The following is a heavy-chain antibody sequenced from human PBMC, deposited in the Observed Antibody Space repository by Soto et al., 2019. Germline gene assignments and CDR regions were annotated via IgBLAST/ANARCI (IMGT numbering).Heavy chain of an antibody. V-gene: IGHV4-59*01. J-gene: IGHJ3*02. CDR1: GGSISSYY. D-gene: IGHD4-17*01. CDR3: TPRLRLTTPEAFDI. Sequence: SETLSLTCTVSGGSISSYYWSWIRQPPGKGLEWIGYIYYSGSTNYNPSLKSRVTTSVDTTKNQFSLQLSSVTAADTAVYYCTPRLRLTTPEAFDIWGQGPMVTVSS. CDR2: IYYSGST.